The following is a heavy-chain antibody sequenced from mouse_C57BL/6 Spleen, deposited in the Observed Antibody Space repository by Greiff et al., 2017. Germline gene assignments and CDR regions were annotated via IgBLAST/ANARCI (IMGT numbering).Heavy chain of an antibody. V-gene: IGHV1-4*01. D-gene: IGHD2-3*01. J-gene: IGHJ3*01. CDR2: INPSSGYT. CDR1: GYTFTSYT. Sequence: QVQLQQSGAELARPGASVKMSCKASGYTFTSYTMHWVKQRPGQGLEWIGYINPSSGYTKYNQKFKDKATLTADKSSSTAYMQLRSLTSEDSAVYYCSRDDGLFAYWGQGTLVTVSA. CDR3: SRDDGLFAY.